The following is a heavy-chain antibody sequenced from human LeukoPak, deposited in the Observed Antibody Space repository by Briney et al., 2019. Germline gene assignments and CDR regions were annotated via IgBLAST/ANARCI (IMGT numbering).Heavy chain of an antibody. CDR2: IYPGDSDT. CDR3: ARQLVVPAAIESDAFDI. CDR1: GYNFTSYW. D-gene: IGHD2-2*02. Sequence: GESLKISCKGSGYNFTSYWLGWARQMPGKGLDGTGIIYPGDSDTRYSPSFQGQVTISAAKSISTAYLQWSSLKASDTAMYYCARQLVVPAAIESDAFDIWGQGTMVTVSS. J-gene: IGHJ3*02. V-gene: IGHV5-51*01.